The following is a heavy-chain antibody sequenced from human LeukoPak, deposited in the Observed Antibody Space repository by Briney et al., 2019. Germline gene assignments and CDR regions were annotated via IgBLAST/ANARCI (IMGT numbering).Heavy chain of an antibody. J-gene: IGHJ4*02. CDR2: IKQDGSEK. D-gene: IGHD1-20*01. CDR3: ATLTGPRTFDY. V-gene: IGHV3-7*03. Sequence: GGSLRLSCAASGFTFSSYWMSWVRQAPGKGLEWVANIKQDGSEKYYVDSVKGRFTISRDNAKNSLYLQMDSLRADDTALYYCATLTGPRTFDYWGQGTLVTVSS. CDR1: GFTFSSYW.